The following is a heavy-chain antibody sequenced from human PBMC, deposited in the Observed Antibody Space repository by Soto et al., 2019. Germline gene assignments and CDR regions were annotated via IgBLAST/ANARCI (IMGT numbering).Heavy chain of an antibody. D-gene: IGHD3-3*01. CDR1: GGSISSYY. Sequence: SETLSLTCTVSGGSISSYYWSWIRQPPGKGLEWIGYIYYSGSTNYNPSLKSRVTISVDTSKNQFSLKLGSVTAADTAVYYCARVGFDFWSGYYSVYFDYWGQGTLVTVSS. V-gene: IGHV4-59*01. CDR2: IYYSGST. J-gene: IGHJ4*02. CDR3: ARVGFDFWSGYYSVYFDY.